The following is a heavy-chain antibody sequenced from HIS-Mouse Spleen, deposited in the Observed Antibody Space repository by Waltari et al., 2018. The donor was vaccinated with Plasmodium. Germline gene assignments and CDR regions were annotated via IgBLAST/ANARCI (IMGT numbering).Heavy chain of an antibody. J-gene: IGHJ2*01. Sequence: EVQLVESGGGLVQPGGSLRLSCAASGFTFSRYWMSWVRQAPGKGVEWVANIKQDGSEKYYVDSVKGRFTISRDNAKNSLYLQMNSLRAEDTAVYYCARDRRGYWYFDLWGRGTLVTVSS. CDR1: GFTFSRYW. D-gene: IGHD5-12*01. CDR3: ARDRRGYWYFDL. CDR2: IKQDGSEK. V-gene: IGHV3-7*01.